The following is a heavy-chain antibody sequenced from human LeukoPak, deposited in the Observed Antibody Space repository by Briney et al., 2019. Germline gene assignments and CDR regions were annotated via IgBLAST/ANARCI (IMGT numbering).Heavy chain of an antibody. V-gene: IGHV1-2*02. CDR2: INPHSGGT. D-gene: IGHD3-22*01. J-gene: IGHJ1*01. Sequence: ASVRVSCKASGYIFTDYYIHWVRQAPGQGLEWMGWINPHSGGTNYARLFHGRVTMTRDTSITTAYMELSRLRSDDTAMYAKTDNKYDSRLLFNWGQGTQIIVSS. CDR1: GYIFTDYY. CDR3: TDNKYDSRLLFN.